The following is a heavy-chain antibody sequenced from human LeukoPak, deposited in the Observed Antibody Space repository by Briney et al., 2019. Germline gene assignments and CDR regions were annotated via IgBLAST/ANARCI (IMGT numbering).Heavy chain of an antibody. V-gene: IGHV4-31*03. D-gene: IGHD3-10*01. J-gene: IGHJ4*02. CDR2: IYYSGST. CDR1: GGSISSGGYY. CDR3: ARVGAGSYYNLFDY. Sequence: SETLSLTRTVSGGSISSGGYYWSWIRQPPGKGLEWIGYIYYSGSTYYNPSLKSRVTISVDTSKNQFSLKLSSVTAADTAVYYCARVGAGSYYNLFDYWGQGTLVTVSS.